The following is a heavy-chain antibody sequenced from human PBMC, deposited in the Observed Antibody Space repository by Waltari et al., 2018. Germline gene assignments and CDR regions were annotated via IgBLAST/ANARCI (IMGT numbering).Heavy chain of an antibody. CDR2: IRYDGSNK. J-gene: IGHJ3*02. CDR3: AKDRPAFDI. CDR1: GFTFSSYG. V-gene: IGHV3-30*02. Sequence: QVQLVESGGGVVQPGGSLSLSCAASGFTFSSYGMHWVRQAPGKGLEWVAFIRYDGSNKYYADSVKGRFTISRDNSKNTLYLQMNSLRAEDTAVYYCAKDRPAFDIWGQGTMVTVSS.